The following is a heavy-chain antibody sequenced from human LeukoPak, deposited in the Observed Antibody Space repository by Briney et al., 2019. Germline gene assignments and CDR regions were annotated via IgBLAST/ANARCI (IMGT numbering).Heavy chain of an antibody. Sequence: SVKVSCKASGGTFSSYAISWVRQAPGQGLEWMGGIIPIFGTANYAQKFQGRVTITADESTSAAYMELSSLRSEDTAVYYCARSGVRGVIRAYYFDYWGQGTLVTVSS. J-gene: IGHJ4*02. D-gene: IGHD3-10*01. CDR3: ARSGVRGVIRAYYFDY. V-gene: IGHV1-69*01. CDR1: GGTFSSYA. CDR2: IIPIFGTA.